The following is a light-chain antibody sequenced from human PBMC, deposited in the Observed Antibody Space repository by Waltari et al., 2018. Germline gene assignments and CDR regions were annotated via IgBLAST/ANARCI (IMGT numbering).Light chain of an antibody. CDR2: DGT. CDR3: TAYTSTTTVI. J-gene: IGLJ2*01. Sequence: WNQPHPGKTPKLMIFDGTSWPSAVSHRFSGSNSGNTAFLPISGLQAEDEADYYCTAYTSTTTVIFGGGTKVTLL. V-gene: IGLV2-14*02.